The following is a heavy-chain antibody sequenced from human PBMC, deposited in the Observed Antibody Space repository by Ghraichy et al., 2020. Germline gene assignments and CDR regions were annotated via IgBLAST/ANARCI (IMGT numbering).Heavy chain of an antibody. D-gene: IGHD3-22*01. CDR3: ARRTHYDSSGYYYDREGRHYDY. J-gene: IGHJ4*02. V-gene: IGHV4-38-2*01. Sequence: SQTLSLTCAVSGYSISSGYYWGWIRQPPGKGLEWIGSIYHSGSTYYNPSLKSRVTISVDTSKNQFSLKLSSVTAADMAVYYCARRTHYDSSGYYYDREGRHYDYWGQGTLVTVSS. CDR1: GYSISSGYY. CDR2: IYHSGST.